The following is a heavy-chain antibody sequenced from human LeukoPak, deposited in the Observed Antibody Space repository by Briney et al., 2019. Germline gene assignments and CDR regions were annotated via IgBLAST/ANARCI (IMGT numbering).Heavy chain of an antibody. CDR2: IKPDGSEK. J-gene: IGHJ4*02. Sequence: PGRSLRLSCAASGFTFSSYAMHWVRQAPGKGLEWVANIKPDGSEKSYVDSVKGRFTISRDNAKNSLYLEMNSLRAEDTALYYCTTNTGDDWGQGTLVTVSS. V-gene: IGHV3-7*01. D-gene: IGHD2-8*02. CDR1: GFTFSSYA. CDR3: TTNTGDD.